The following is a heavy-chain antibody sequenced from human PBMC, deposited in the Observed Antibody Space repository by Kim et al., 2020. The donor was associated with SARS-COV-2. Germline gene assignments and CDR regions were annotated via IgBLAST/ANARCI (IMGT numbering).Heavy chain of an antibody. CDR2: IYHSGST. V-gene: IGHV4-38-2*02. D-gene: IGHD3-22*01. CDR1: GYSISSGYY. J-gene: IGHJ5*02. Sequence: SETLSLTCSVSGYSISSGYYWGCIRQPPGEGLEWIGSIYHSGSTYYNLSLKSRVTISVDTSKNQFSLMLSSVTAADTAVYYCARDHYDSSGYAWFDPWGQGTLVTVSS. CDR3: ARDHYDSSGYAWFDP.